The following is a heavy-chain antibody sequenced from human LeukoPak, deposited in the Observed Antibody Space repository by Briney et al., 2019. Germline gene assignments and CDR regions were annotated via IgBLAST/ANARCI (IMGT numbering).Heavy chain of an antibody. V-gene: IGHV3-30-3*02. Sequence: GGSLRLSCAASGFTFSSYAMHWVRQAPGKGLEWVAVISYDGSNKYYADSVKGRFTISRDNSKNTLYLQMNSLRAEDTAVYYCAKTRTMVRGVIRHYYYYYGMDVWGQGTTVTVSS. CDR3: AKTRTMVRGVIRHYYYYYGMDV. D-gene: IGHD3-10*01. J-gene: IGHJ6*02. CDR1: GFTFSSYA. CDR2: ISYDGSNK.